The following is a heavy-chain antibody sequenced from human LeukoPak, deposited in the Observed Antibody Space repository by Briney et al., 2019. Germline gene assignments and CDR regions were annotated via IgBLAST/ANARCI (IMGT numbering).Heavy chain of an antibody. D-gene: IGHD4-11*01. CDR3: ARQDYSNYYYYYYMDV. CDR1: GGSISSSNW. J-gene: IGHJ6*03. Sequence: TSGTLSLTCAVSGGSISSSNWWSWVRQPPGKWLEWIGEIYHSGSTNYNPSLKSRVTISVDTSKNQFSLKLSSVTAADTAVYYCARQDYSNYYYYYYMDVWGKGTTVTVSS. V-gene: IGHV4-4*02. CDR2: IYHSGST.